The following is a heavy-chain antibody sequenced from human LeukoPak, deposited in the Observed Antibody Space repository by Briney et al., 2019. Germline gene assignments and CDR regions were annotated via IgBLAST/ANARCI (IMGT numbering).Heavy chain of an antibody. D-gene: IGHD3-22*01. CDR2: FDPEDGET. J-gene: IGHJ4*02. V-gene: IGHV1-24*01. CDR1: GYTLTELS. CDR3: ASLATYYYGSSGYSFDY. Sequence: ASVKVSCKVSGYTLTELSMHWVRQAPGKGLEWMGGFDPEDGETIYAQKFQGRVTMTEDTSTDTAYMELSSLRSEDTAVYYCASLATYYYGSSGYSFDYWGQGTLVTVSS.